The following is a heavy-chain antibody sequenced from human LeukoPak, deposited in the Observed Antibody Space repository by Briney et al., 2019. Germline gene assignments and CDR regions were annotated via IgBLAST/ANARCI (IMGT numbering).Heavy chain of an antibody. V-gene: IGHV4-59*01. J-gene: IGHJ5*02. CDR2: IYYSGST. Sequence: SEPLSLTFTVPGGSISSYYWSWIRQPPGKGLEWIGYIYYSGSTNYNPSLKSRVTISVDTPKNHSSLQLCSGTAADTAVYYCAKTIEYSYAGGRLAPWGQGTLVTVSS. D-gene: IGHD5-18*01. CDR1: GGSISSYY. CDR3: AKTIEYSYAGGRLAP.